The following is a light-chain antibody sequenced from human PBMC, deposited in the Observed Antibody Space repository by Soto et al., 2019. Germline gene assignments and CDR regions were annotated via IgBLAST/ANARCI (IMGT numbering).Light chain of an antibody. V-gene: IGKV1-39*01. CDR2: TVS. CDR3: QQSYDTPRT. CDR1: QTISGW. Sequence: DIQMTQSPSTLSASVGDTVTITCRASQTISGWLAWYQQRPGKAPNLLLHTVSRLQSGVPSRFSGSGSGTNFSLTISRLQPEDFATYYCQQSYDTPRTFGQGTKVDIK. J-gene: IGKJ1*01.